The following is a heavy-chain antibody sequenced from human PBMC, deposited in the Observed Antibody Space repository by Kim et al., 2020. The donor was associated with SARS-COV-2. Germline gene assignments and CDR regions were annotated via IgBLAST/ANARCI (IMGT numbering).Heavy chain of an antibody. D-gene: IGHD2-21*02. CDR1: GYTFTSNH. CDR2: ITPSGGST. V-gene: IGHV1-46*01. J-gene: IGHJ4*02. CDR3: ARDREGDWTFDY. Sequence: ASVKVSCKASGYTFTSNHMHWVRQAPGQGLEWMGMITPSGGSTNYAQKFQGSVTMTRNTSTSTAYMELSSLRSEDTAVYYCARDREGDWTFDYWGQGTLVTVSP.